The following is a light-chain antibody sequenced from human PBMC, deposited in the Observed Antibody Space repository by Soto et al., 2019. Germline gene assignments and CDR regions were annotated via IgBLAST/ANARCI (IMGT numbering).Light chain of an antibody. CDR3: QHYNNWPPYT. CDR1: QSVSSN. J-gene: IGKJ2*01. V-gene: IGKV3-15*01. Sequence: EIVMTQSPATLSVSPGERATLSCRASQSVSSNLAWYQQKPGQAPRLLIYGASTRATGIPARFGGSGSGTEFTLTISRLQSEDFGVYYCQHYNNWPPYTFGQGTNLEIK. CDR2: GAS.